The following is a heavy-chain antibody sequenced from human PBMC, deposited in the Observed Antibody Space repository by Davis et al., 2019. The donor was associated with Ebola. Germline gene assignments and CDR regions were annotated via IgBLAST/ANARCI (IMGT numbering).Heavy chain of an antibody. V-gene: IGHV1-18*01. D-gene: IGHD2-8*01. CDR1: GYTFTSYG. J-gene: IGHJ5*02. Sequence: ASVKVSCKASGYTFTSYGISWVRQAPGQGLEWMGWISAYNGNTNYAQKLQGRVTMTTDTSTSTAYMELRSLRSDDTAVYYCARDAPGYCTNGVCYTGIAGWFDPWGQGTLVTVSS. CDR3: ARDAPGYCTNGVCYTGIAGWFDP. CDR2: ISAYNGNT.